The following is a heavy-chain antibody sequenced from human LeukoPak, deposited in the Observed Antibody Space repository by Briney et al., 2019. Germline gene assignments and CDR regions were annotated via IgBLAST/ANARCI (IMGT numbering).Heavy chain of an antibody. Sequence: SETLSLTCTVSGGSISSYYWSWIRQPPGKVLEWIGYIYYSGSTNYNPSLKSRVTISVDTSKNQFSLKLSSVTAADTAVYYCARAPGEDCSSTSCTQPNYYYYYYMDVWGKGTTVTVSS. D-gene: IGHD2-2*01. V-gene: IGHV4-59*01. CDR1: GGSISSYY. CDR2: IYYSGST. J-gene: IGHJ6*03. CDR3: ARAPGEDCSSTSCTQPNYYYYYYMDV.